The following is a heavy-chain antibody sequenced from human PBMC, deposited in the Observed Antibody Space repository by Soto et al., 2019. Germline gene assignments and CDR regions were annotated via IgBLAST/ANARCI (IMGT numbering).Heavy chain of an antibody. J-gene: IGHJ6*02. CDR1: GYIFVNYG. CDR3: VMVDNYVTPTPQDV. Sequence: QVQLVQSGDEVKKPGASVKVSCKAPGYIFVNYGIAWVRQAPGQGLEWMGWISPYTGNTHSATKVQGRLTMTTDTSTSTAYMDQGSLTSDDTAVYYCVMVDNYVTPTPQDVGGQGTTVTVSS. D-gene: IGHD3-16*01. V-gene: IGHV1-18*01. CDR2: ISPYTGNT.